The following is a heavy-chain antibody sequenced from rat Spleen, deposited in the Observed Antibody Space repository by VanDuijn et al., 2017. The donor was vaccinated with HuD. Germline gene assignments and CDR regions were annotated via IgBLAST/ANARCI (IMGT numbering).Heavy chain of an antibody. V-gene: IGHV5S13*01. CDR1: GFTYSNYV. Sequence: EVQLVESGGGLVQPGRSLKLSCAASGFTYSNYVMAWVRQAPTKGLEWVASISTGGGNTYYRDSVKGRFTISRDNAKNTLYLKMDSLRSEDTATYYCAKDDRYNSYFDYWGQGVMVTVSS. CDR3: AKDDRYNSYFDY. D-gene: IGHD1-5*01. CDR2: ISTGGGNT. J-gene: IGHJ2*01.